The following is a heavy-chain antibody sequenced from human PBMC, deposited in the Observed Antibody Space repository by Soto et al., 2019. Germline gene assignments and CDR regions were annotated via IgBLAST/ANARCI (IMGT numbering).Heavy chain of an antibody. Sequence: SLRLSCSASVFSFSTYEMNWFRQAPGKGLEWVSYISKNGIDIYYADSVKGRFTISRDNANNSLFLQMNSLRAEDTAVYYCAPRKSGSFNIGAFDIWGQGTMVTVSS. CDR2: ISKNGIDI. V-gene: IGHV3-48*03. CDR3: APRKSGSFNIGAFDI. CDR1: VFSFSTYE. D-gene: IGHD3-10*01. J-gene: IGHJ3*02.